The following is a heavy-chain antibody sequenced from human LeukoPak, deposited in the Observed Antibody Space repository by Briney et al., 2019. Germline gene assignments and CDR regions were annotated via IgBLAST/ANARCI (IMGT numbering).Heavy chain of an antibody. CDR3: AKLHGDYLPAHY. Sequence: GGSLRLSCAASGFTFSSYGMTWVRQAPGKGLEWVSGISGSGGSTYYADSVKGRFTISRDNSKNTLVLQMNTLRVEDTALYYCAKLHGDYLPAHYWGQGTLVTVSS. J-gene: IGHJ4*02. CDR2: ISGSGGST. CDR1: GFTFSSYG. V-gene: IGHV3-23*01. D-gene: IGHD4-17*01.